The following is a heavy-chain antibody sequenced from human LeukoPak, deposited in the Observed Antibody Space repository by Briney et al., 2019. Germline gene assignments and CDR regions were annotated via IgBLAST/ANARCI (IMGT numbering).Heavy chain of an antibody. D-gene: IGHD6-19*01. Sequence: ASVKVSCKASGYTFSSYAMHWVRQAPGQRLEWMGWINTGNGKTKYSQEFQGRVTITRGTSASTAYMELSSLRSDDMAVYYCARVVRYSGGPLTDLLPYYFDYWGQGTLVTVSS. CDR2: INTGNGKT. V-gene: IGHV1-3*03. CDR3: ARVVRYSGGPLTDLLPYYFDY. J-gene: IGHJ4*02. CDR1: GYTFSSYA.